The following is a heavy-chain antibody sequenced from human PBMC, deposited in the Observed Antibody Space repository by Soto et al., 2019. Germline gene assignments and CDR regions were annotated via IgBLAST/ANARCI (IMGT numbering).Heavy chain of an antibody. V-gene: IGHV1-69*12. D-gene: IGHD2-15*01. CDR1: GGTFSSDS. Sequence: QVQLVQSGAEVKKPGSSVKVSCKASGGTFSSDSFSWVRQAPGQGLAWMGGIIPMLDTPIYAQKFHDRITIPADESTSTAYMQLSSLRSGDTAVYYCARSGGLDRDFNYWGQGSLVTVSS. J-gene: IGHJ4*02. CDR3: ARSGGLDRDFNY. CDR2: IIPMLDTP.